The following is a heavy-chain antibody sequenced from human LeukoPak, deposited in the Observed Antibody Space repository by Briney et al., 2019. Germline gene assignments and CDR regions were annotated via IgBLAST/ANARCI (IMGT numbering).Heavy chain of an antibody. CDR2: IYYSGST. CDR3: ATGDYGVDFDY. Sequence: PSETLSLTCTVSGGSISSSSYFWGWIRQPPGKGLEWIGSIYYSGSTYYNPSLKSRVTISVDTSKNQFSLKLSSVTAADTAVYYCATGDYGVDFDYWGQGTLVTVSS. V-gene: IGHV4-39*07. D-gene: IGHD4-17*01. J-gene: IGHJ4*02. CDR1: GGSISSSSYF.